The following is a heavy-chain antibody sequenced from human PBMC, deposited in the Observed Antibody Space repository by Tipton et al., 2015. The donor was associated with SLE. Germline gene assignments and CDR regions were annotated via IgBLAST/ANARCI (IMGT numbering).Heavy chain of an antibody. V-gene: IGHV4-59*11. J-gene: IGHJ3*02. Sequence: TLSLTCTVSGGSITSHYWSWVRQPPGKGLEWIGYIHHSGSANQNPSLKSRVTISVDTSKNQFSLNLSSVTATDTAVYNCARRNYDVLTGYYDAFDIWGQGTMVTVSS. CDR3: ARRNYDVLTGYYDAFDI. D-gene: IGHD3-9*01. CDR2: IHHSGSA. CDR1: GGSITSHY.